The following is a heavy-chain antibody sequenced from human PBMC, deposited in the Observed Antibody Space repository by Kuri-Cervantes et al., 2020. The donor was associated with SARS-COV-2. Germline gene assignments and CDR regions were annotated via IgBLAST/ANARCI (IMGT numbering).Heavy chain of an antibody. Sequence: GGSLRLSCAASGFTFSSYWMSWVRQAPGKGLEWVANIKQDGSEKYYVDSVKGRFTISRDNAKNSLYLQMNSLRAEDTALYYCARHYGDYTLPLYYFDSWGQGTVVTVSS. J-gene: IGHJ4*02. CDR2: IKQDGSEK. CDR1: GFTFSSYW. V-gene: IGHV3-7*03. CDR3: ARHYGDYTLPLYYFDS. D-gene: IGHD4-17*01.